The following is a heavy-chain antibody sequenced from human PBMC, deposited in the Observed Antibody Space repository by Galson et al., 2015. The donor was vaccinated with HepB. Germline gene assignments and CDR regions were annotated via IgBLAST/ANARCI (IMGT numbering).Heavy chain of an antibody. CDR1: GGTFSSYA. J-gene: IGHJ6*02. CDR2: IIPIFGTA. V-gene: IGHV1-69*06. CDR3: ARDYYDSSGYYYEGHYYYGMDV. Sequence: SVKVSCKASGGTFSSYAISWVRQAPGQGLEWMGGIIPIFGTANYAQKFQGRVTITADKSTSTAYMELSSLRSEGTAVYYCARDYYDSSGYYYEGHYYYGMDVWGQGTTVTVSS. D-gene: IGHD3-22*01.